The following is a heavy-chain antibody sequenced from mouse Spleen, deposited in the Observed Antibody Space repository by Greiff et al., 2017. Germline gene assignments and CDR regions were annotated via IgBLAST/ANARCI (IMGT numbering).Heavy chain of an antibody. J-gene: IGHJ4*01. V-gene: IGHV14-3*01. Sequence: EVKLQESVAELVRPGASVKLSCTASGFNIKNTYMHWVKQRPEQGLEWIGRIDPANGNTKYAPKFQGKATITADTSSNTAYLQLSSLTSEDTAIYYCARSGYSNHRGYYYAMDYWGQGTSVTVSS. CDR2: IDPANGNT. CDR1: GFNIKNTY. CDR3: ARSGYSNHRGYYYAMDY. D-gene: IGHD2-5*01.